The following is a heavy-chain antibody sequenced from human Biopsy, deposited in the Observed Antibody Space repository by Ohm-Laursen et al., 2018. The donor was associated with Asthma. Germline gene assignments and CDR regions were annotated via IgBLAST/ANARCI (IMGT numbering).Heavy chain of an antibody. CDR3: ARNAGAGTFGF. CDR2: VNTASQDT. V-gene: IGHV1-3*04. Sequence: ASVKVPCKTSGYTFNRYIMHWVRQAPGQRLEWMGLVNTASQDTVYSQKFQGRVSITRDTSASSAYMELSSLNFADTAVYYCARNAGAGTFGFWGQGTLVTVSS. D-gene: IGHD1-14*01. CDR1: GYTFNRYI. J-gene: IGHJ4*02.